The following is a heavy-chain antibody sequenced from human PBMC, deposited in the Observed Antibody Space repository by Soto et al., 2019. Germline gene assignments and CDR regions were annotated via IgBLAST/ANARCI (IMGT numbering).Heavy chain of an antibody. CDR2: IRNTPYGGTT. V-gene: IGHV3-49*04. CDR3: SRVSFGDHGP. CDR1: GFRFSEHA. J-gene: IGHJ5*02. D-gene: IGHD3-3*01. Sequence: EVQLVESGGGLVAPGRSLRLSCNCSGFRFSEHAMTWVRQAPGKGLEWVGFIRNTPYGGTTDYAASVRGRFTISRDESERIAYLQMNSLKTADSGVYYSSRVSFGDHGPWGPGTLVTVSA.